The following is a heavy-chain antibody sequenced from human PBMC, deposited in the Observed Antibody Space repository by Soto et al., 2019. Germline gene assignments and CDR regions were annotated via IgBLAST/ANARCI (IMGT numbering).Heavy chain of an antibody. J-gene: IGHJ2*01. CDR2: IWDDGSNK. CDR1: GFTFSSYG. V-gene: IGHV3-33*01. CDR3: ARDRVVGATTGWYFDL. Sequence: QVQLVESGGGVVQPGRSLRLSCAASGFTFSSYGMHWVRQAPGKGLEWVAVIWDDGSNKYYADSVKGRFTISRDNYNNPLYLQMNGLRAEETAVYYCARDRVVGATTGWYFDLWGRGTLVTVSS. D-gene: IGHD1-26*01.